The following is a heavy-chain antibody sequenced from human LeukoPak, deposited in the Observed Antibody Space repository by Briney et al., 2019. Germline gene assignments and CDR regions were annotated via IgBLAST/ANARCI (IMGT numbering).Heavy chain of an antibody. V-gene: IGHV4-39*01. Sequence: SETLSLTCSVSGDSVSRSDSYWDWIRQPPGKGLEWIGTIYYSGRTYYSPSLKSRVTMSVDPSNNQFSLNLRSVTAADTAVYYCARSGAGYYYMDVWGKGTTVTVSS. CDR1: GDSVSRSDSY. CDR2: IYYSGRT. J-gene: IGHJ6*03. CDR3: ARSGAGYYYMDV. D-gene: IGHD1-26*01.